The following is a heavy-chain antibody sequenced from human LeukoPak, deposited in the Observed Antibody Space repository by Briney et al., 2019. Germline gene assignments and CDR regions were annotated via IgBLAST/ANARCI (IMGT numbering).Heavy chain of an antibody. CDR3: ARGPTSGREPTRGRPLDY. D-gene: IGHD5-12*01. CDR1: GGSISGYF. Sequence: SETLSLTCTVSGGSISGYFWTWIRQPAGKGLEWIGRMYSTGSNNYNPSLKSRVTMSLDTSKNHFSLNLTSVTAADTAVYYCARGPTSGREPTRGRPLDYWGQGTLVTVSS. V-gene: IGHV4-4*07. CDR2: MYSTGSN. J-gene: IGHJ4*02.